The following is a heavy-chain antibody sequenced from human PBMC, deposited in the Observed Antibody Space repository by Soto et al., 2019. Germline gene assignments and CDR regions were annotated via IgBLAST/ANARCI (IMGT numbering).Heavy chain of an antibody. CDR1: GGSVSSSNYY. J-gene: IGHJ4*02. Sequence: QLQLQESGPGLVKPSETLSLTCIVSGGSVSSSNYYWGWVRQSPGKGLEWIGSIYYSGNTYYNPSLESRVTISVDKSNNEFPLKVISVTAADTAVYYCARLEGLATISYYFDFWGQGYLVTVSS. D-gene: IGHD3-9*01. CDR3: ARLEGLATISYYFDF. V-gene: IGHV4-39*01. CDR2: IYYSGNT.